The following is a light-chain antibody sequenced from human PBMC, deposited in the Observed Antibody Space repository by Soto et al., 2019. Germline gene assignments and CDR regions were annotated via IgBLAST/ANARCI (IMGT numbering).Light chain of an antibody. CDR1: SSDVGGYDY. CDR2: EVS. Sequence: QSALTQPPSASGSPGQSVTISCTGTSSDVGGYDYVSWYQQHPGKAPKLMIFEVSKRPSGVPDRFSGSKSGNTASLTVSVLQAEDEADYYCSSYAGNTKGVFGTGTKLTVL. V-gene: IGLV2-8*01. J-gene: IGLJ1*01. CDR3: SSYAGNTKGV.